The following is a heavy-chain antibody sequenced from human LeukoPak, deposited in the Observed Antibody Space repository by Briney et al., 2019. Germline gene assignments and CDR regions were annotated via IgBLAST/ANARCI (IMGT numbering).Heavy chain of an antibody. Sequence: GGSLRLSCAASGFTFSSYWMSWVRQAPGKGLEWVANIKQDGSEKYYVDSVKGRFTISRDNAKNSLYLQMNSLRAEDTAVYYCARVRGPAIYCSGDSCYHGMDVWGQGTTVTVSS. CDR2: IKQDGSEK. CDR3: ARVRGPAIYCSGDSCYHGMDV. CDR1: GFTFSSYW. D-gene: IGHD2-15*01. J-gene: IGHJ6*02. V-gene: IGHV3-7*01.